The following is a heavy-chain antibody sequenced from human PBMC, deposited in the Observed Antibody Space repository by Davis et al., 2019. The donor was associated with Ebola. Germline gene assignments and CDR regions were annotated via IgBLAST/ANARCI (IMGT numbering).Heavy chain of an antibody. CDR1: GFTFSSYW. J-gene: IGHJ5*02. D-gene: IGHD6-6*01. CDR3: ARVLQQVVRLDP. V-gene: IGHV4-59*01. Sequence: ESLKISCAASGFTFSSYWMSWIRQPPGKGLEWIGYIYYSGSTNYNPSLKSRVTISVDTSKNQFSLKLSSVTAADTAVYYCARVLQQVVRLDPWGQGTLVTVSS. CDR2: IYYSGST.